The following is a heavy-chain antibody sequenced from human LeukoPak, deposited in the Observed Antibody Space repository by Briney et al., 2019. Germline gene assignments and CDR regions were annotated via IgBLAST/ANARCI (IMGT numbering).Heavy chain of an antibody. CDR2: IIPILGTA. Sequence: ASVKVSCKASGYTFTSYGISWVRQAPGQGLEWMGGIIPILGTANYAQKFQGRVTITADKSTSTAYMELSSLRSEDTAVYYCARAPTNYDYGDYYFDYWGQGTLVTVSS. J-gene: IGHJ4*02. V-gene: IGHV1-69*06. D-gene: IGHD4-17*01. CDR3: ARAPTNYDYGDYYFDY. CDR1: GYTFTSYG.